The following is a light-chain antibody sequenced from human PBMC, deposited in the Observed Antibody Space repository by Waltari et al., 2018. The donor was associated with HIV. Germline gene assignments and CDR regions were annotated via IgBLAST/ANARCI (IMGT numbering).Light chain of an antibody. CDR3: LQHNSYPYT. Sequence: DIQMTQSPSSLSASVGDSVTLTCRASQGIRNYLGWYQQIPGKAPKRLINSASSLQSGVPSRFSGSGSGTEFTLTISSLQPEDFATYYCLQHNSYPYTFGQGTKLEIK. V-gene: IGKV1-17*01. CDR2: SAS. J-gene: IGKJ2*01. CDR1: QGIRNY.